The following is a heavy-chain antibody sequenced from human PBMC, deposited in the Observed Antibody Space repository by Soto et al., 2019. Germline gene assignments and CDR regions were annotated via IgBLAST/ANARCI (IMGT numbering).Heavy chain of an antibody. CDR1: GGTFSSYA. D-gene: IGHD5-12*01. J-gene: IGHJ4*02. CDR2: IIPIFGTA. CDR3: AVAGFGRWLQLTH. V-gene: IGHV1-69*12. Sequence: QVQLVQSGARVKKPGSSVKVSCKASGGTFSSYAISWVRQAPRQGLEWMGGIIPIFGTANYAQKFQGRVTITADESTSTAYMELSSLRSEDTAVYYCAVAGFGRWLQLTHWGQGTLVTVSS.